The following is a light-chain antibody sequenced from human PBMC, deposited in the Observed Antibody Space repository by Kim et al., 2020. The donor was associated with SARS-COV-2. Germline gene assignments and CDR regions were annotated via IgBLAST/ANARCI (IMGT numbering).Light chain of an antibody. CDR2: AAS. CDR1: QSISSY. Sequence: ASVGDRVTITCRASQSISSYLNWYQQKPGKAPKLLIYAASSLQSGVPSRFSGSGSGTDFTLTISSLQPEDFATYYCQQSYSTPQLTFGGWTKLEIK. J-gene: IGKJ4*01. V-gene: IGKV1-39*01. CDR3: QQSYSTPQLT.